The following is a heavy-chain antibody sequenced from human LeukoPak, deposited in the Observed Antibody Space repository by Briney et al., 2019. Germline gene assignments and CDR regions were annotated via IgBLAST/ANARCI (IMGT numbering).Heavy chain of an antibody. CDR1: GGSISSSSYY. D-gene: IGHD3-22*01. CDR2: IYYSGST. J-gene: IGHJ4*02. CDR3: ASTNYYDSSGYSPFDY. Sequence: SETLSLTCTVSGGSISSSSYYWGWIRQPPGKGLEWIGSIYYSGSTYYNLSLKSRVTISVDTSKNQFSLKLSSVTAADTAVYYCASTNYYDSSGYSPFDYWGQGTLVTVSS. V-gene: IGHV4-39*07.